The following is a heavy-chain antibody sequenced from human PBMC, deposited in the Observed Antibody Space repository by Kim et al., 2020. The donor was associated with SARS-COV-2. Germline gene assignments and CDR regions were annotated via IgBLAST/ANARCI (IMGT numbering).Heavy chain of an antibody. CDR1: GGSFSNFA. CDR2: IIPVFWTP. V-gene: IGHV1-69*13. D-gene: IGHD1-26*01. J-gene: IGHJ4*02. Sequence: SVKVSCKASGGSFSNFAINWVRQAPGQGLEWMGGIIPVFWTPNYAHKFQGRVTITADESTRTAYMDLSSLRSDDTAVYYFANRLGNYFDYWGQGTPVTV. CDR3: ANRLGNYFDY.